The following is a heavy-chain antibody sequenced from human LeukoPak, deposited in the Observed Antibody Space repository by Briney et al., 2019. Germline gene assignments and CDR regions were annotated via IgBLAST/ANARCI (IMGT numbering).Heavy chain of an antibody. J-gene: IGHJ4*02. V-gene: IGHV3-30*02. CDR2: IRYDGSNK. Sequence: GGSLRLSCAASGFTFSSYGMHWDRQAPGKGLEWVAFIRYDGSNKYYADSVKGRFTISRDNAKNTLYLQMNSLRAEDTAVYYCARDAVVPAAFPDYWGQGTLVTVSS. CDR1: GFTFSSYG. D-gene: IGHD2-2*01. CDR3: ARDAVVPAAFPDY.